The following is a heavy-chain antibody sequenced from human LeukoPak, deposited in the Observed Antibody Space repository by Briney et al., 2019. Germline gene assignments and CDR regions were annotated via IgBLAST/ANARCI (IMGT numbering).Heavy chain of an antibody. CDR3: ARDSDYYGSGSYYYYYYYMDV. CDR1: GGTFSSYA. V-gene: IGHV1-69*13. D-gene: IGHD3-10*01. CDR2: IIPIFGTA. J-gene: IGHJ6*03. Sequence: SVKVSCKASGGTFSSYAISWVRQAPGQGLEWMGGIIPIFGTANYAQKFQGRVTITADESTSTAYMELSSLRSEDTAVYYCARDSDYYGSGSYYYYYYYMDVWGKGTTVTISS.